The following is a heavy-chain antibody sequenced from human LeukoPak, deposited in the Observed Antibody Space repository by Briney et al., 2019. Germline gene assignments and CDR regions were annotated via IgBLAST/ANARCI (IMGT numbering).Heavy chain of an antibody. V-gene: IGHV3-23*01. J-gene: IGHJ4*02. CDR2: ISGGGGGT. D-gene: IGHD6-19*01. CDR3: AKTTTGYSSGRYPGWPVDY. CDR1: GFTFSSYA. Sequence: GGSLRLSCAASGFTFSSYAVSWVRQAPGKGLEWVSAISGGGGGTYYADSVKGRFTISRDNSKNTLYLQMNSLSTEDTAVYYRAKTTTGYSSGRYPGWPVDYWGQGTLVTVSS.